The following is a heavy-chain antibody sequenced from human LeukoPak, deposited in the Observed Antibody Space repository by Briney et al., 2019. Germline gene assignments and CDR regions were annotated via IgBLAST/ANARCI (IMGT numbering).Heavy chain of an antibody. D-gene: IGHD6-13*01. V-gene: IGHV6-1*01. CDR3: ARDSSSWYGYFQH. CDR1: GDSVSSNSAA. Sequence: SQTLSLTCAISGDSVSSNSAAWNWIRQSPSRGLEWLGRTYYRSKWYNDYAVSVKSRTTINPDTSKNQSSLQLNSVTPEDTAMYYCARDSSSWYGYFQHWGQGTLVTVSS. J-gene: IGHJ1*01. CDR2: TYYRSKWYN.